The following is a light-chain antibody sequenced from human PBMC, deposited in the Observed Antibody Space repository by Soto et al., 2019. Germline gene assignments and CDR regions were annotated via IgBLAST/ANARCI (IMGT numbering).Light chain of an antibody. CDR2: TNN. V-gene: IGLV1-44*01. J-gene: IGLJ2*01. CDR3: ATWDDSLNGVV. CDR1: SSNIGSHA. Sequence: QSVLTQPPSTSGTPGQRVTISCSGGSSNIGSHAVNWYQQLPGAAPKLLIYTNNQRPSGVPDRFSGSKSGTSASLAISGLQSEDETDYYCATWDDSLNGVVFGGGTTLTVL.